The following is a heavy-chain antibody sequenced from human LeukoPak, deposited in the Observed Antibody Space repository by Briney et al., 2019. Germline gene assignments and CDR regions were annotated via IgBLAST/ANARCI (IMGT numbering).Heavy chain of an antibody. CDR2: TYYRSKWYN. V-gene: IGHV6-1*01. CDR1: GDRVSSNSAA. D-gene: IGHD6-13*01. CDR3: ARTDFGIAAAGTLDY. J-gene: IGHJ4*02. Sequence: KRSQTLSLTCAISGDRVSSNSAAWNWIRQSPSRGLEWLGRTYYRSKWYNDYAVSVKSRITINPDTSENQFSLQLNSVTPEDTAVYYCARTDFGIAAAGTLDYWGQGTLVTVSS.